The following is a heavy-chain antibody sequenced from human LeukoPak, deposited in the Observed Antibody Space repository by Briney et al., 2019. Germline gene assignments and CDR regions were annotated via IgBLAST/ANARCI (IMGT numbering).Heavy chain of an antibody. CDR1: DGSINTYF. V-gene: IGHV4-4*07. D-gene: IGHD6-19*01. Sequence: PSETLSLTCSVSDGSINTYFWSWIRQPAGEGLEWIGRIDSSGTTSLNPSLKSRVTISQDKSKKQFSLKLSSVTAADTAVYYCATGGYSAWCEYWGHGTQVIVSS. CDR3: ATGGYSAWCEY. J-gene: IGHJ4*01. CDR2: IDSSGTT.